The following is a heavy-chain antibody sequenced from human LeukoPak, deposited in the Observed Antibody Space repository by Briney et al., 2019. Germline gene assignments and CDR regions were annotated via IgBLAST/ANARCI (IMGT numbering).Heavy chain of an antibody. J-gene: IGHJ4*02. CDR2: IYPSRST. CDR1: GGSISSGTYY. V-gene: IGHV4-61*02. Sequence: SETLSLTCTVSGGSISSGTYYWSWIRQPAGKELEWIGRIYPSRSTNYNPSLKSRITISVDTSKNQFSLKLSSVTAADTAVYYCARDRASNYADSWGQGTLVTVSS. D-gene: IGHD2-2*01. CDR3: ARDRASNYADS.